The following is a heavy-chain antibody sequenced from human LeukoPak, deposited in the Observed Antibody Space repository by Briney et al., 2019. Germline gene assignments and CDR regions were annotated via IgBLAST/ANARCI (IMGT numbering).Heavy chain of an antibody. V-gene: IGHV4-59*01. Sequence: SETLSLTCTVSGGSISSYYWSWIRQPPGKGLEWIGYIYYSGSTNYNPSLKSRVTISVDTSKNQFSLKLSSVTAADTAVYYCASYGSGSYYNDLDYWGQGTLVTVSS. CDR2: IYYSGST. D-gene: IGHD3-10*01. CDR3: ASYGSGSYYNDLDY. CDR1: GGSISSYY. J-gene: IGHJ4*02.